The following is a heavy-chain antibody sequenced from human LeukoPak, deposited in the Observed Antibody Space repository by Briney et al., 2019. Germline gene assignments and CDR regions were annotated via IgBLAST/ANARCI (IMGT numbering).Heavy chain of an antibody. CDR2: IYYSGST. Sequence: PSETLSLTCTVSGGSISSYYWSWIRQPPGKGLEWIGYIYYSGSTNYNPSLKSRVTISVDTSKSQFSLKLSSVTAADTAVYYCAVSDFCSGYYTGDYWGQGTLVTVSS. CDR3: AVSDFCSGYYTGDY. D-gene: IGHD3-3*01. V-gene: IGHV4-59*01. J-gene: IGHJ4*02. CDR1: GGSISSYY.